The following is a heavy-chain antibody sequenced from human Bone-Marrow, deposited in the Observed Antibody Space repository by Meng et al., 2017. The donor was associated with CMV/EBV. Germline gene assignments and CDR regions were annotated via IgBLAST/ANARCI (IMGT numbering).Heavy chain of an antibody. V-gene: IGHV3-33*06. J-gene: IGHJ4*02. D-gene: IGHD3-10*01. CDR3: AKDLVSMGLLWFGEPIAPDY. CDR2: IWYDGSNK. Sequence: GESLKISCAASGFTFSSYSMNWVRQAPGKGLEWVAVIWYDGSNKYYADSVKGRFTISRDNSKNTLYLQMNSLRAEDTAVYYCAKDLVSMGLLWFGEPIAPDYWGQGTLVTVSS. CDR1: GFTFSSYS.